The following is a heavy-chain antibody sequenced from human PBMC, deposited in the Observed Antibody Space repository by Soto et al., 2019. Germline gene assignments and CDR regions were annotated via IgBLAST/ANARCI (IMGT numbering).Heavy chain of an antibody. J-gene: IGHJ4*02. CDR2: IYYSGST. D-gene: IGHD6-13*01. V-gene: IGHV4-59*12. Sequence: PSETLSLTCTVSGGSISSYYWSWIRQPPGKGLEWIGYIYYSGSTNYNPSLKSRVTISVDTSKNQFSLKLSSVTAADTAVYYCARGSSSSWEVGWITPRYYSDYWGQGTLVTVSS. CDR1: GGSISSYY. CDR3: ARGSSSSWEVGWITPRYYSDY.